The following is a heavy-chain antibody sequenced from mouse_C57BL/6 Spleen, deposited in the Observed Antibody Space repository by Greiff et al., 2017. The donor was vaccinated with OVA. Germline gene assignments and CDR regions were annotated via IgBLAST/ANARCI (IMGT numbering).Heavy chain of an antibody. J-gene: IGHJ2*01. V-gene: IGHV5-16*01. D-gene: IGHD4-1*01. Sequence: EVKVVESEGGLVQPGSSMKLSCTASGFTFSDYYMAWVRQVPEKGLEWVANINYDGSSTYYLDSLKSRFIISRDNAKNILYLQMSSLKSEDTATYYCAREGVLTLDYWGQGTTLTVSS. CDR2: INYDGSST. CDR3: AREGVLTLDY. CDR1: GFTFSDYY.